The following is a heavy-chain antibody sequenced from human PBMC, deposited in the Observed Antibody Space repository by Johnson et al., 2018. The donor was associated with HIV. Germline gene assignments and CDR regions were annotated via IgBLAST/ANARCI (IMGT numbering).Heavy chain of an antibody. CDR2: MSSDGSIT. V-gene: IGHV3-30*04. D-gene: IGHD1-26*01. CDR3: AKAWELLGRRAALDI. Sequence: QMLLVESGGGLVQPGGSLRLSCAASGFTFSSYAMHWVRQAPGKGLEWVAVMSSDGSITYFADSVKGRFTISRDNSKNTLYLQMESLRVEDTAIYYCAKAWELLGRRAALDIWGQGTMVTVSS. CDR1: GFTFSSYA. J-gene: IGHJ3*02.